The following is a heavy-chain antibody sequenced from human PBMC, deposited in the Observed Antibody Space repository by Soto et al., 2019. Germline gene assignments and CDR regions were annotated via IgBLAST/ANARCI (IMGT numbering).Heavy chain of an antibody. D-gene: IGHD3-16*01. CDR1: GGLFSSFA. CDR2: IIPVFGTT. CDR3: ARGGGPYVWFNEF. J-gene: IGHJ4*02. Sequence: AAVKVSCKDSGGLFSSFAISWVRQAPGQGLEWMGGIIPVFGTTNYAQKFQGRVTITADESTNTAYMELSSLTSDDTAMYYCARGGGPYVWFNEFWGQGTQVTVSS. V-gene: IGHV1-69*13.